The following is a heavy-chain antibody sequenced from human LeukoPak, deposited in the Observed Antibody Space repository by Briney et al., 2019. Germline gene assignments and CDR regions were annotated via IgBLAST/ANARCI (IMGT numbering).Heavy chain of an antibody. CDR2: IIPILGIA. J-gene: IGHJ4*02. Sequence: SVKVSCKASGGTFSSYTISWVRQAPGQGLECMGRIIPILGIANYAQKFQGRVTITADKSTSTAYMELSSLRSEDTAVYYCARGSELARFDYWGQGTLVTVSS. D-gene: IGHD1-26*01. CDR3: ARGSELARFDY. CDR1: GGTFSSYT. V-gene: IGHV1-69*02.